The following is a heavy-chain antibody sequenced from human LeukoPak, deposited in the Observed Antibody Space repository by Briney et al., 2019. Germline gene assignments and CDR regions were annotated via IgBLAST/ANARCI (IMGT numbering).Heavy chain of an antibody. V-gene: IGHV4-59*08. CDR1: GGSITSYD. Sequence: PSETLSLTCTASGGSITSYDWSWIRQPPGKGLEWIGYIHHSGSTNYNPSLKSRVTISRDTSKKQFSLKLSSVTAADTAVYYCVRHRGMVRGFYDAFGIWGQGTMVTVSS. D-gene: IGHD3-10*01. J-gene: IGHJ3*02. CDR3: VRHRGMVRGFYDAFGI. CDR2: IHHSGST.